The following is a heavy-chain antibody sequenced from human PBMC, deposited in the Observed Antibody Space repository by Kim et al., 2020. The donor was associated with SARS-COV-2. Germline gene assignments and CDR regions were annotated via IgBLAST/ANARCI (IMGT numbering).Heavy chain of an antibody. CDR2: INPNSGGT. V-gene: IGHV1-2*06. CDR1: GYTFTGYY. Sequence: ASVKVSCKASGYTFTGYYMHWVRQAPGQGLEWMGRINPNSGGTNYAQKFQGRVTMTRDTSISTAYMELSRLRSDDTAVYYCASLDIVVVPAAMHHYYYYGMDVWGQGTTVTVSS. J-gene: IGHJ6*02. CDR3: ASLDIVVVPAAMHHYYYYGMDV. D-gene: IGHD2-2*03.